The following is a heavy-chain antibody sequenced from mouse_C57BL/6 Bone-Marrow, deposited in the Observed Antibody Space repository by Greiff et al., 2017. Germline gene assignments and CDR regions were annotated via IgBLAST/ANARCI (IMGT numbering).Heavy chain of an antibody. CDR2: ISSGGSYT. J-gene: IGHJ3*01. CDR1: GFTFSSYG. CDR3: ARPRDGYYSFAY. D-gene: IGHD2-3*01. Sequence: EVMLVESGGDLVKPGGSLKLSCAASGFTFSSYGMSWVRQTPDKRLEWVATISSGGSYTYYPDSVKGRFTISRDNAKNTLYLQMSSLKSEDTAMYYCARPRDGYYSFAYWGQGTLVTVSA. V-gene: IGHV5-6*01.